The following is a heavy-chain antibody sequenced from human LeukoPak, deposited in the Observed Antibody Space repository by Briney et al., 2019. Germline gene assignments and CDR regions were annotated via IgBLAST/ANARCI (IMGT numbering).Heavy chain of an antibody. CDR3: AKEWQWSSYFDY. Sequence: GGSLRLSCAASGFTFSSYAMSWVRQAPGKGLEWVSIISGSGGSTYDADSVKGRFTISRDNSKNTLYLQMNSLRAEDTAVYYCAKEWQWSSYFDYWGQGTLVTVSS. J-gene: IGHJ4*02. V-gene: IGHV3-23*01. CDR1: GFTFSSYA. CDR2: ISGSGGST. D-gene: IGHD1-26*01.